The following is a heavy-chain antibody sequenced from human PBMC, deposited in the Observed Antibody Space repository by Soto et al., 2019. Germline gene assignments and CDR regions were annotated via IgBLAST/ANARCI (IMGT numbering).Heavy chain of an antibody. V-gene: IGHV3-33*01. D-gene: IGHD2-15*01. CDR3: ARGDGGNNWYFDL. Sequence: QVQLVESGGGVVQPGRSLRLSCAASGFTFSSYGMHWVRQAPGKGLEWVAVVWYDGSNKYYADSVKGRFTISRDNSKNTLYLQMNSLRAEDTAVYYCARGDGGNNWYFDLWGRGTLVTVSS. CDR1: GFTFSSYG. CDR2: VWYDGSNK. J-gene: IGHJ2*01.